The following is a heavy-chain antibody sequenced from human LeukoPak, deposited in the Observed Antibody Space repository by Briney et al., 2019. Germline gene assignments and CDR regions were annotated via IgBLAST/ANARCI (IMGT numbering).Heavy chain of an antibody. D-gene: IGHD3-16*02. Sequence: ASVKVSCKASGYTFTGYYMHWVRQAPGQGLEWMGWNDPNSGGTKYAQKFQGRVTMTRDTSISTAYMELSRLRSDDTAVYYCARRYEYVWGSYRYGPNDYWGQGTLVTVSS. V-gene: IGHV1-2*02. CDR1: GYTFTGYY. CDR2: NDPNSGGT. CDR3: ARRYEYVWGSYRYGPNDY. J-gene: IGHJ4*02.